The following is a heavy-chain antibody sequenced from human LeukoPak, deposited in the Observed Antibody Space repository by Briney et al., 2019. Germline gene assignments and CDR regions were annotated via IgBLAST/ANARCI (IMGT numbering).Heavy chain of an antibody. J-gene: IGHJ4*02. D-gene: IGHD5-18*01. CDR1: GFTFSSYA. Sequence: GGSLRLPCAASGFTFSSYAMSWVRQAPGKGLEWVSAISGSGGSTYYADSVKGRFTISRDNSKNTLYLQMNSLRAEDTAVYYCAKDVVDTAMVTVFDYWGQGTLVTVSS. CDR3: AKDVVDTAMVTVFDY. V-gene: IGHV3-23*01. CDR2: ISGSGGST.